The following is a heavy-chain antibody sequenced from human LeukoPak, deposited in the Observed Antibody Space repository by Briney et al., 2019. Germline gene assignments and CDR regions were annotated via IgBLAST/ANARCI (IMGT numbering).Heavy chain of an antibody. CDR1: GFTFSDYY. Sequence: PGGSLRLSCAASGFTFSDYYMSWIRQAPGKGLEWVSYITSSGSAIYYADSVRGRFTISRDNARNSMFLHMDDLRAEDTAIYYCATDIVSTSGDYWGQGTLVPVST. CDR3: ATDIVSTSGDY. V-gene: IGHV3-11*01. CDR2: ITSSGSAI. D-gene: IGHD5/OR15-5a*01. J-gene: IGHJ4*02.